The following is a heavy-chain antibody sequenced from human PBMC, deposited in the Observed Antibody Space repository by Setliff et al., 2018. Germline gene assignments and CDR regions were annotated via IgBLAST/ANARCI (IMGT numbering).Heavy chain of an antibody. CDR3: ARGHVWGSYYYMDV. V-gene: IGHV4-31*03. J-gene: IGHJ6*03. CDR1: GGSISSGGYY. Sequence: PSETLSLTCSVSGGSISSGGYYWGWIRQFPGKGLEWIGNIYHSGSTYYNPSLKSRVTISLDTSKNQFSLNLSSVTAADRAVYYCARGHVWGSYYYMDVWGKGTTVTVSS. D-gene: IGHD3-16*01. CDR2: IYHSGST.